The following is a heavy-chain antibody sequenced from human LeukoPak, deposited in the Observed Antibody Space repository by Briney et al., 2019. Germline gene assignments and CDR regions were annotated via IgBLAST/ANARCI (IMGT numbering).Heavy chain of an antibody. CDR2: IYYSGTT. Sequence: SETLSLTCAVSGGSISSYYWSWIRQPPGKGLEWIGFIYYSGTTNYNPSLKSRVTISVDTSKNQFSLKLSSMTAADTAVYYCARGALLWFGDRMEYYFDYWGQGTLLTVSS. CDR1: GGSISSYY. D-gene: IGHD3-10*01. J-gene: IGHJ4*02. V-gene: IGHV4-59*01. CDR3: ARGALLWFGDRMEYYFDY.